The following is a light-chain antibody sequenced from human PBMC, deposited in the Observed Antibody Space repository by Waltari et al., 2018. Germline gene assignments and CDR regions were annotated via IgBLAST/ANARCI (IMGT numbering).Light chain of an antibody. V-gene: IGKV1-27*01. CDR1: QDIYNY. J-gene: IGKJ4*01. CDR3: QNYHSVPLT. Sequence: DIQMTQSPSSLSASVGDRVTITCRASQDIYNYVAWYQEKPGKVPKLLIYVASSLQSGVPSRFRGGGSGAVFTLSINSLQPEDVATYYCQNYHSVPLTFGGGTRVDIK. CDR2: VAS.